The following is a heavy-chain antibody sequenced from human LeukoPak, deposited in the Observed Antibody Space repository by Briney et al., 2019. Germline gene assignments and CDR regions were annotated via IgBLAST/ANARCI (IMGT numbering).Heavy chain of an antibody. CDR2: IYHSGST. CDR3: ARGGRGIPDY. CDR1: GYSISSGYY. D-gene: IGHD3-16*01. J-gene: IGHJ4*02. V-gene: IGHV4-38-2*02. Sequence: PSETLSLTCTVSGYSISSGYYWGWIRQPPGKGLEWIGSIYHSGSTYYNPSLKSRVTISVDTSKNQFSLKLNSVTAADTAVYYCARGGRGIPDYWGQGTLVTVSS.